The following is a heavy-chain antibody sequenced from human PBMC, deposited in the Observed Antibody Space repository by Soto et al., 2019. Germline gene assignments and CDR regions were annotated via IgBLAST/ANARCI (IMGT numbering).Heavy chain of an antibody. CDR2: ISGSGGST. Sequence: PGGSLRLSCAASGFTFSSYAMSWVRQAPGKGLEWVSAISGSGGSTYYADSVKGRFTISRDNSKNTLYLQMNSLRAEDTAVYYCAKEWYYYDSSAPWYYYGMDVWGQGTTVTVSS. CDR1: GFTFSSYA. J-gene: IGHJ6*02. D-gene: IGHD3-22*01. CDR3: AKEWYYYDSSAPWYYYGMDV. V-gene: IGHV3-23*01.